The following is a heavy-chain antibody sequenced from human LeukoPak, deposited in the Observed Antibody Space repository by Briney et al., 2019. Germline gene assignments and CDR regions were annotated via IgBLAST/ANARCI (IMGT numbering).Heavy chain of an antibody. CDR2: ISGSGGST. D-gene: IGHD3-10*01. CDR1: GFTFSSYA. Sequence: GGSLRLSCAASGFTFSSYAMSWVRQAPGKGLEWVSAISGSGGSTYYADSVKGRFTISRDNSKNTLYLQMNSLRAEDTAVYYCAKDQGFGELLALYFDYWGQGTLVTVYS. CDR3: AKDQGFGELLALYFDY. J-gene: IGHJ4*02. V-gene: IGHV3-23*01.